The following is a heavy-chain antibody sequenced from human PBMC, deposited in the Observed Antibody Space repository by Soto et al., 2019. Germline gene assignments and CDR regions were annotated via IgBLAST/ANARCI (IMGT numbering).Heavy chain of an antibody. Sequence: EVQLVVSGGGLVQPGGSLRLSCAASGFTFSSYSMNWARQAPGKRLEWVTHINSAGATISYSDSVKGRFTNSRDDAKNSLYLQMNRLRADDTAIYYCARDPEGINDFDYWRQGTLVTVSS. D-gene: IGHD2-21*01. V-gene: IGHV3-48*04. J-gene: IGHJ4*02. CDR1: GFTFSSYS. CDR3: ARDPEGINDFDY. CDR2: INSAGATI.